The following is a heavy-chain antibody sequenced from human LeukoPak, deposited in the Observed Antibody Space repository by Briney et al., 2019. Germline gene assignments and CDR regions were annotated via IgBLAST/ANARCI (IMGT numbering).Heavy chain of an antibody. Sequence: GRSLRLSCAASGFTFSSYGIHWVRQAPGKRLEWVAVISYDGTNQYYADSVKGRFTISRDNSKNTLYLQMNRLKAEDTAVYYCAKDKGGGYGNDAFDIWGRGTMVTVSS. J-gene: IGHJ3*02. CDR2: ISYDGTNQ. D-gene: IGHD3-16*01. V-gene: IGHV3-30*18. CDR3: AKDKGGGYGNDAFDI. CDR1: GFTFSSYG.